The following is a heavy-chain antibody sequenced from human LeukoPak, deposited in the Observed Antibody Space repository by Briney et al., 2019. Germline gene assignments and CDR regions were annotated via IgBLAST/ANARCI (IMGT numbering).Heavy chain of an antibody. CDR2: ISYDGSKK. V-gene: IGHV3-30-3*01. CDR3: ATLCLVHRAYYCDF. CDR1: GFTFSSYA. D-gene: IGHD2-2*01. J-gene: IGHJ4*02. Sequence: GRSLRLSCAASGFTFSSYAMHWVRQAPGKGLEWVAVISYDGSKKYYADSVKGRFTISRDNAKNSLYLQMNSLRDEDTAVYYCATLCLVHRAYYCDFWGEGTLVSVSS.